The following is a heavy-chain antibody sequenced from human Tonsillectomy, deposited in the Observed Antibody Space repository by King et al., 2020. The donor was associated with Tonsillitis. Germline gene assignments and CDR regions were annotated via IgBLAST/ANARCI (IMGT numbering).Heavy chain of an antibody. V-gene: IGHV4-59*01. CDR2: IYYSGST. CDR1: GGSISSYY. D-gene: IGHD4-17*01. J-gene: IGHJ3*02. Sequence: VQLQESGPGLVKPSETLSLTCTVSGGSISSYYWSWIRQPPGKGLEWIGYIYYSGSTYYNPSLKSRFTISVDTSKNQFSLKLSSVTAADTAVYYCARDSTDDAFDIWGQGTMVTVSS. CDR3: ARDSTDDAFDI.